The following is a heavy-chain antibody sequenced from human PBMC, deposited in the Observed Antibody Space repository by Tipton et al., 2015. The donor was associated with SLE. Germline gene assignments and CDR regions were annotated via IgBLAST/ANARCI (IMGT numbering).Heavy chain of an antibody. CDR1: GFTVSSNY. V-gene: IGHV3-53*01. CDR3: AKEAGGSAFDI. D-gene: IGHD2-15*01. J-gene: IGHJ3*02. CDR2: IYSGGST. Sequence: GSLRLSCAASGFTVSSNYMSWVRQAPGKGLEWVSVIYSGGSTYYADSVKGRFTISRDNSKNTLYLQMNSLRAEDTAVYYCAKEAGGSAFDIWGQGTMVTVSS.